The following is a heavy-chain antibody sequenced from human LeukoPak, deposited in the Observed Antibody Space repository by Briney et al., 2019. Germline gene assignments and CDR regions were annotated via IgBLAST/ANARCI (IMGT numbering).Heavy chain of an antibody. V-gene: IGHV4-4*09. D-gene: IGHD5-18*01. Sequence: SETLSLTCSVSGGSITGDSWGWVRQPPGKGLECIGYMFDRGSPNLHPSLQNRVSASVDTSKNEFSLRLTSVTAADTAVYYCARRIQLWSYWHFDLWGRGTLVTVSS. CDR1: GGSITGDS. J-gene: IGHJ2*01. CDR2: MFDRGSP. CDR3: ARRIQLWSYWHFDL.